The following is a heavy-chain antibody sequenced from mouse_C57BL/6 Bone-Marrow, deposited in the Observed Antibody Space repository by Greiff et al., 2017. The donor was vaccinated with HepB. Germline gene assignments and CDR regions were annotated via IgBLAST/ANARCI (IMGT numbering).Heavy chain of an antibody. D-gene: IGHD2-2*01. Sequence: VQGVESGPGLVQPSQSLSITCTVSGFSLTSYGVHWVRQSPGKGLEWLGVIWSGGSTDYNAAFISRLSISKDNSKSQVFFKMNSLQADDTAIYYCARKGLYYGYDDWYFDVWGTGTTVTVSS. CDR1: GFSLTSYG. CDR2: IWSGGST. J-gene: IGHJ1*03. V-gene: IGHV2-2*01. CDR3: ARKGLYYGYDDWYFDV.